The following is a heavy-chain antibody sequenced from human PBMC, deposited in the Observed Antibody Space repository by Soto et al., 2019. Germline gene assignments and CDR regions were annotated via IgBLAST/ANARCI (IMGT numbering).Heavy chain of an antibody. CDR3: ARVLRRYYYDSSGYSAVDAFDI. J-gene: IGHJ3*02. Sequence: GGSLRLSCAASGFTFSSYSMNWVRQAPGKGLEWVSYISSSSSTIYYADSVKGRFTTSRDNAKNSLYLQMNSLRDEDTAVYYCARVLRRYYYDSSGYSAVDAFDIWGQGTMVTVSS. D-gene: IGHD3-22*01. CDR1: GFTFSSYS. CDR2: ISSSSSTI. V-gene: IGHV3-48*02.